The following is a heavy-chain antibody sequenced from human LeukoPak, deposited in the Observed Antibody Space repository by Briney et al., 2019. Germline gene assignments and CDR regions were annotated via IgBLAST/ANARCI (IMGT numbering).Heavy chain of an antibody. D-gene: IGHD1-1*01. Sequence: TGGSLRLSCGASGFTFSTSWMNWVRQAPGKGLVWVSQINSDGSNTNYADSVKGRFTISRDNAKNTLYLQMNSLRAEDTAVYYLPRIAPGIRGLCNHDLAYWAGGTLATVSS. CDR1: GFTFSTSW. CDR2: INSDGSNT. V-gene: IGHV3-74*01. CDR3: PRIAPGIRGLCNHDLAY. J-gene: IGHJ4*02.